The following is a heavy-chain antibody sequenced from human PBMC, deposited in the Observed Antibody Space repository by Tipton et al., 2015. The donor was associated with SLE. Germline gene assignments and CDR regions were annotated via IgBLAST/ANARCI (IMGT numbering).Heavy chain of an antibody. CDR2: GYYSGST. Sequence: TLSLTCTVSGDSIASSSYYWGWIRQPPGKGLEWIGSGYYSGSTYYNPSLKSRVTISVDMSNNQFSLNLSSVTAADTAVYYCARQLIAARNWFDPWGQGTLVTVSS. CDR1: GDSIASSSYY. V-gene: IGHV4-39*01. D-gene: IGHD6-13*01. CDR3: ARQLIAARNWFDP. J-gene: IGHJ5*02.